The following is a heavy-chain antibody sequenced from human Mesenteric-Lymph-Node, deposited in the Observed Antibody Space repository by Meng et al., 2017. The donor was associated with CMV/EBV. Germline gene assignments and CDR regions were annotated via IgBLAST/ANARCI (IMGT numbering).Heavy chain of an antibody. V-gene: IGHV3-33*01. CDR1: GFNFRSHG. CDR2: IWYDGSNK. Sequence: GESLKISCAASGFNFRSHGMHWVRQAPGKGLEWVAVIWYDGSNKYYADSVKGRFTISRDNSGNTLYLQMNSLRPEDTGLYYCAREYSGSYSDSFDLWGQGTMVTVSS. CDR3: AREYSGSYSDSFDL. D-gene: IGHD1-26*01. J-gene: IGHJ3*01.